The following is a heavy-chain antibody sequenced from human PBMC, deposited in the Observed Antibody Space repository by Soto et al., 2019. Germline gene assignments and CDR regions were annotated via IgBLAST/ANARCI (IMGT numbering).Heavy chain of an antibody. D-gene: IGHD1-26*01. CDR3: ARGLMTGSSYSGGWYYFDY. Sequence: QVQLQQWGAGLLKPSETLSLTCAVHGGSFSGYIWTWLLQPPGKGLQWIGQINHSGSTYYNPSLRSRVSISLHTSNDQFSLELSSVSAADTAVYYCARGLMTGSSYSGGWYYFDYWGQGTLVTVSS. J-gene: IGHJ4*02. CDR2: INHSGST. CDR1: GGSFSGYI. V-gene: IGHV4-34*01.